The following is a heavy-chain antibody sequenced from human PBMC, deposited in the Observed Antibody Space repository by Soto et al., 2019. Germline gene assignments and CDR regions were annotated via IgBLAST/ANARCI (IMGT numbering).Heavy chain of an antibody. D-gene: IGHD3-10*01. Sequence: QVQLVESGGGVVQPGRSLRLSCAASGFPFSSYGMHWVREAPGKGLEWVAVISYDGSNKYYADSVKGRFTISKDNSASTLYLQMNSLRPEHKALYYCVGGQYYFDYRGQGTLVTVSP. CDR3: VGGQYYFDY. J-gene: IGHJ4*02. V-gene: IGHV3-30*03. CDR2: ISYDGSNK. CDR1: GFPFSSYG.